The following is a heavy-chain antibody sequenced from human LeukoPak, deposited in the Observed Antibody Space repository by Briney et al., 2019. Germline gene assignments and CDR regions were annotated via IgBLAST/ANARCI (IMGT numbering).Heavy chain of an antibody. Sequence: PGGSLRLSCAASGFTFNVYWMGWVRQAPGKGPEWVANIKEDGSEKYYVDSVKGRFTISGDNPENSLYLQMNSLRAEDTAVYYCARGGSYRFEYWGQGTLVTVSS. CDR3: ARGGSYRFEY. CDR1: GFTFNVYW. V-gene: IGHV3-7*01. CDR2: IKEDGSEK. D-gene: IGHD3-16*01. J-gene: IGHJ4*02.